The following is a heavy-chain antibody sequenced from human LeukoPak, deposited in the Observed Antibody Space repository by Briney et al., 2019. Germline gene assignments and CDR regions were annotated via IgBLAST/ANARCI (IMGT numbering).Heavy chain of an antibody. D-gene: IGHD3-22*01. CDR1: GFTFSDYY. Sequence: GGSLRLSCAAPGFTFSDYYMSWIRQAPGKGLEWVSYISSSGSTIYYADSVKGRFTISRDNAKNSLYLQMNSLRAEDTAVYYCARTDSSGLFDYWGQGTLVTVSS. CDR3: ARTDSSGLFDY. V-gene: IGHV3-11*01. J-gene: IGHJ4*02. CDR2: ISSSGSTI.